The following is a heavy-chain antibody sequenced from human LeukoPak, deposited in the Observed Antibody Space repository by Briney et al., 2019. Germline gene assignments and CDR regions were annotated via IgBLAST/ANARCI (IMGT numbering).Heavy chain of an antibody. D-gene: IGHD2-2*01. CDR1: GGSFSGYY. Sequence: SETLSLTCAVYGGSFSGYYWSWIRQPPGKGLEWIGEINHSGSTNYNPSLKSRVTISVDTSKNQFSLKLSSVTAADTAVYYCARALIPWFDPWGQGTLVTVSS. CDR3: ARALIPWFDP. CDR2: INHSGST. J-gene: IGHJ5*02. V-gene: IGHV4-34*01.